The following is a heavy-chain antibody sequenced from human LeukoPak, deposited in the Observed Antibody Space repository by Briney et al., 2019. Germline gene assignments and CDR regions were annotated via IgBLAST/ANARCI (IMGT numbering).Heavy chain of an antibody. D-gene: IGHD3-16*02. V-gene: IGHV4-39*01. CDR3: ARHRGRVGVIVINWFDP. CDR2: IYYSGST. Sequence: PSETLSLTCTVSGGSISSSSYYWGWIRQPPGKGLEWIGSIYYSGSTYYNPSLKSRVTISVDTSKNQFSLKLSSVTAADTAVYYCARHRGRVGVIVINWFDPWGQGTLVTVSS. CDR1: GGSISSSSYY. J-gene: IGHJ5*02.